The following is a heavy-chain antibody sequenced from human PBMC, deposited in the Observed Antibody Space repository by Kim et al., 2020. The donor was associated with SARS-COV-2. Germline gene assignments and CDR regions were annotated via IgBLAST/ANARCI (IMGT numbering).Heavy chain of an antibody. CDR3: AKEGGYSYGYGAFDI. CDR1: GFTFSSYV. J-gene: IGHJ3*02. D-gene: IGHD5-18*01. Sequence: GGSLRLSCAASGFTFSSYVMHWVRQAPGKGLEWVAVISYDGSNKYYADSVKGRFTISRDNSKNTLYLQMNSLRAEDTAVYYCAKEGGYSYGYGAFDIWGQGTMFTVSS. V-gene: IGHV3-30*18. CDR2: ISYDGSNK.